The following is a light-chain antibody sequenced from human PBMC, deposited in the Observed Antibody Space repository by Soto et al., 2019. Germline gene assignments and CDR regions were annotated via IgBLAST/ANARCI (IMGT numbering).Light chain of an antibody. CDR2: DVS. CDR1: STDVGAYNY. CDR3: CSYAGSYTYA. Sequence: QSALAQPRSVSGSPGQSVTISCTGTSTDVGAYNYVSWYQQHPGKAPKLMIYDVSKRPSGVPDRFSGSKSGNTASLTISGLQADDEADYYCCSYAGSYTYAFGSGTKVTVL. V-gene: IGLV2-11*01. J-gene: IGLJ1*01.